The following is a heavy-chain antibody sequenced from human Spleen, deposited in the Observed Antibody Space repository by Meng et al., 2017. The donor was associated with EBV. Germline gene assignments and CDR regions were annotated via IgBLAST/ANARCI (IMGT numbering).Heavy chain of an antibody. CDR3: VHTSTPSSWQPDF. CDR1: GFSLDTVGVA. CDR2: IYWDDDK. J-gene: IGHJ4*02. V-gene: IGHV2-5*02. Sequence: QITLKESGPALMKPXQTXTLTXXFPGFSLDTVGVAVGWIRQPPGKPLEWLALIYWDDDKRYSPSLETRLTITRGPSRNQVTLTMTNVDPADTGTYFCVHTSTPSSWQPDFWGQGTLVTVSS. D-gene: IGHD6-13*01.